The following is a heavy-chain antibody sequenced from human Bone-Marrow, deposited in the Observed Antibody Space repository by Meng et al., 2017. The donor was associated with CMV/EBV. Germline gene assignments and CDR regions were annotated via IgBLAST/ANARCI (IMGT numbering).Heavy chain of an antibody. D-gene: IGHD3-10*01. CDR2: IYYSGST. V-gene: IGHV4-30-4*08. CDR1: GGSISSGDYY. J-gene: IGHJ4*02. CDR3: ARGGSGLTYFDY. Sequence: LRLSCTVSGGSISSGDYYWSWIRQPPGKGLEWIGYIYYSGSTHYNPSLKSRVTISVDTSKNQFSLKLSSVTAADTAVYYCARGGSGLTYFDYWGQGTLVTVSS.